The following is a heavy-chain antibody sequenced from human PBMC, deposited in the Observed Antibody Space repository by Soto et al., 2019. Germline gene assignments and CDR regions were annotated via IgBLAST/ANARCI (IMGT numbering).Heavy chain of an antibody. Sequence: SVKVSCKASGGTFSSYAISWVRQAPGQGLEWMGGIIPIFGTANYAQKFQGRVTITADESTSTAYMELSSLRSEDTAVYYCARDHVAGGLESFDSWGQGTLVTFS. CDR2: IIPIFGTA. V-gene: IGHV1-69*13. CDR1: GGTFSSYA. CDR3: ARDHVAGGLESFDS. J-gene: IGHJ4*02. D-gene: IGHD6-19*01.